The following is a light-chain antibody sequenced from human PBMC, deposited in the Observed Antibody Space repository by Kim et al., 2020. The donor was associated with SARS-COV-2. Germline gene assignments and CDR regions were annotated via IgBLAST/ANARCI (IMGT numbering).Light chain of an antibody. CDR2: GDF. V-gene: IGLV3-9*01. CDR1: NIGDYN. CDR3: QVLAGQAGVV. J-gene: IGLJ2*01. Sequence: SYELTQPLSLSVALGQTAKITCAGNNIGDYNVHWYQKKAGQAPALVIYGDFKRPSGVPERFSGSNSGITATLTITRAQVGDEADYYCQVLAGQAGVVFGG.